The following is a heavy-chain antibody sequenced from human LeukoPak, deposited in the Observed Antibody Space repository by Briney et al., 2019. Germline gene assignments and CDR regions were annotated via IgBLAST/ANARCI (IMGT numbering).Heavy chain of an antibody. Sequence: SVKVSCKASGGTFSSYAISWVRQAPGQGLEWMGGIIPIFGTANYAQKFQGRVTITTDESTSTAYMELSSLRSEDTAVYYCARDPLEAAMAPYYYYYMNVWSKGTTLTVSS. CDR2: IIPIFGTA. J-gene: IGHJ6*03. CDR3: ARDPLEAAMAPYYYYYMNV. V-gene: IGHV1-69*05. CDR1: GGTFSSYA. D-gene: IGHD5-18*01.